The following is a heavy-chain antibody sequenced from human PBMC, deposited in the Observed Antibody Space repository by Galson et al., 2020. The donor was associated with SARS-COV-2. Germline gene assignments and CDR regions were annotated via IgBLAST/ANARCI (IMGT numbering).Heavy chain of an antibody. CDR3: ARDRASYDFWSGYYRYYFDY. D-gene: IGHD3-3*01. Sequence: SETLSLTCTVSGGSISSGGYYWSWIRQHPGKGLEWIGYIYYSGSTYYNPSLKSRVTISVDTSKNQFSLKLSSVTAADTAVYYCARDRASYDFWSGYYRYYFDYWGQGTLVTVSS. CDR2: IYYSGST. CDR1: GGSISSGGYY. V-gene: IGHV4-31*03. J-gene: IGHJ4*02.